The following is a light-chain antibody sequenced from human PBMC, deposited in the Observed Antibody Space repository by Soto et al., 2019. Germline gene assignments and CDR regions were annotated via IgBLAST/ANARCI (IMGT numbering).Light chain of an antibody. J-gene: IGLJ1*01. CDR1: SSNIGTGYA. CDR2: GNS. V-gene: IGLV1-40*01. Sequence: QSVLTQPPSVSGAPGRRVTISCTGSSSNIGTGYAVHWYQQLPGTAPKLLISGNSNRPSAVPDRFSGSKSVTSAPLAITGLQAEDEGDYYCQSIDSSRGDDCGRGTKVPV. CDR3: QSIDSSRGDD.